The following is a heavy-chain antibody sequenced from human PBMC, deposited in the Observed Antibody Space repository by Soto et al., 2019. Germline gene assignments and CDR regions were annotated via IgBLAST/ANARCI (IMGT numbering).Heavy chain of an antibody. D-gene: IGHD3-3*01. CDR3: VADVAEVGEGALAY. CDR2: VKSRSSGGTV. V-gene: IGHV3-15*01. Sequence: EVQLMESGGGLVEPGGSLRLSCTASGFSFTIAWMTWVRQAPGKGLEWLGRVKSRSSGGTVDYAAPVKGRFTISRDDSKNTVILQMNSLKMEDTAVYHCVADVAEVGEGALAYWGQGALVTVSS. CDR1: GFSFTIAW. J-gene: IGHJ4*02.